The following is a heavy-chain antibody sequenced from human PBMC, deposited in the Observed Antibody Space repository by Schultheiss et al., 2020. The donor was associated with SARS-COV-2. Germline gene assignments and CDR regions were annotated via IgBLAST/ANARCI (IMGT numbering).Heavy chain of an antibody. D-gene: IGHD6-19*01. Sequence: GGSLRLSCKGSGYSFTSYWISWVRQMPGKGLEWMGRIDPSDSYTNYSPSFQGHVTISADKSISTAYLQWSSLKASDTAMYYCASCMSSGCRHEGYWGQGTLVTVSS. J-gene: IGHJ4*02. CDR1: GYSFTSYW. CDR3: ASCMSSGCRHEGY. CDR2: IDPSDSYT. V-gene: IGHV5-10-1*01.